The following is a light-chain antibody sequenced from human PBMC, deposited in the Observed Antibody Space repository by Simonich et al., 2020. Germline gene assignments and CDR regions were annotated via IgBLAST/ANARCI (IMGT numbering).Light chain of an antibody. CDR1: SSDVGGYNY. CDR2: DVR. CDR3: SSYTSSSTLV. J-gene: IGLJ2*01. V-gene: IGLV2-14*01. Sequence: QSALTQPASVSGSPGQSITISCTGTSSDVGGYNYVSWYQQHPGKAPKLMIYDVRRRPSGVSTRCSGSKSGNTASLTISGLQAEDEADYYCSSYTSSSTLVFGGGTKLTVL.